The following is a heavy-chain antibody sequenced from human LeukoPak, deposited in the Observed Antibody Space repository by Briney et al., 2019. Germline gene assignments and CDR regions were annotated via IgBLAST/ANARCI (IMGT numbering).Heavy chain of an antibody. Sequence: ASVKVSCKVSGYTLTELSMHWVRQAPGKGLEWMGGFDPEDGETNYAQKFQGRVTMTEDTSTDTAYMELSSLRSEDTAVYYCATVPTGGYYGSGSLNYWGQGTLVTVSS. J-gene: IGHJ4*02. CDR1: GYTLTELS. V-gene: IGHV1-24*01. CDR2: FDPEDGET. CDR3: ATVPTGGYYGSGSLNY. D-gene: IGHD3-10*01.